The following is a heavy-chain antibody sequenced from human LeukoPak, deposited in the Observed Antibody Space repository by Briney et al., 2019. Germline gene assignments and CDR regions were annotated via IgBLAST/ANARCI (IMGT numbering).Heavy chain of an antibody. CDR2: IKQDGSEK. CDR3: ARDHWGPFDY. J-gene: IGHJ4*02. V-gene: IGHV3-7*01. CDR1: GFTFSSCW. D-gene: IGHD3-16*01. Sequence: GGSLRLSCAASGFTFSSCWMSWVRQAPGKGLEWVANIKQDGSEKYYVDSVKGRFTISRDNAKNSLYLQMNSLRAEDTAVYYCARDHWGPFDYWGQGTLVTVSS.